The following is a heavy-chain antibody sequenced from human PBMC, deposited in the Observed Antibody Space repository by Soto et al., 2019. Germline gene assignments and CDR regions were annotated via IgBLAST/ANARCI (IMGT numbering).Heavy chain of an antibody. Sequence: QVQLVQSGADVKTPGASVRVSCKASGYTFTGYYVHWVREAPGQGLEWRGWINPETGGTSYAQKVQGRVTLSRDTSINTAYLELSRLRFDGAAVYFCARERYQVISDGMDVWGQGTTVTVSS. CDR3: ARERYQVISDGMDV. CDR1: GYTFTGYY. J-gene: IGHJ6*02. CDR2: INPETGGT. V-gene: IGHV1-2*02. D-gene: IGHD2-2*01.